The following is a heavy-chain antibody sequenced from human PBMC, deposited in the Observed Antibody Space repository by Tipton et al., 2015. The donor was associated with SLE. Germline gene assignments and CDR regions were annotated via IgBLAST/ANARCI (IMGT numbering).Heavy chain of an antibody. CDR3: ARTHSYGSEVYYFDY. J-gene: IGHJ4*02. Sequence: SLRLSCAASGFTFSSYGMHWVRQSPGKGLEWVSVLSYDGSNKYYADSVKGRFTISRDNSKNTLYLQMNSLRAEDTAVYYCARTHSYGSEVYYFDYWGQGTLVTVSS. D-gene: IGHD5-18*01. CDR2: LSYDGSNK. V-gene: IGHV3-30*03. CDR1: GFTFSSYG.